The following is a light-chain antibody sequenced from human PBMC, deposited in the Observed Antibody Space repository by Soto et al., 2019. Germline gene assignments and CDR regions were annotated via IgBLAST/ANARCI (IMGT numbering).Light chain of an antibody. CDR1: QSISNH. CDR3: QQRSNWPPT. V-gene: IGKV1-39*01. J-gene: IGKJ5*01. CDR2: AAS. Sequence: DIQMTQSPSSLSASVEDRFIITCLASQSISNHLNWYQQKPGKAPKLLIFAASSLQSGVPSRFSGSRSGPDFTLTISSLEPEDFAVCYCQQRSNWPPTFGQGTRLEIK.